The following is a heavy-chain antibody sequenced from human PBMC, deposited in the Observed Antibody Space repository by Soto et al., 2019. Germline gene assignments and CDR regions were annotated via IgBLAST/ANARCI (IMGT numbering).Heavy chain of an antibody. D-gene: IGHD2-15*01. J-gene: IGHJ6*02. CDR1: GFTFSTYW. Sequence: EVQLVESGGGLVQPGGSLRLSCAASGFTFSTYWMHWVRQPPGKGLVWVSRINNDGSNTAYADSVKGRLTISRDNAQSTLYLQMSSLRAEDTAVYYCAREPLIVTPDYGLDVWGQGNTVSV. CDR2: INNDGSNT. CDR3: AREPLIVTPDYGLDV. V-gene: IGHV3-74*01.